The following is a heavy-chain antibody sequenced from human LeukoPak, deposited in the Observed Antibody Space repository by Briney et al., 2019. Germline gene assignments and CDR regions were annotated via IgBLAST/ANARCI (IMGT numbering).Heavy chain of an antibody. CDR3: ARAYYYDSSGYEVYFDY. CDR1: GGSISSGGYS. CDR2: IYHSGST. D-gene: IGHD3-22*01. J-gene: IGHJ4*02. V-gene: IGHV4-30-2*01. Sequence: SETLSLTCAVSGGSISSGGYSWSWIRQRPGKGLEWIGYIYHSGSTYYNPSLKSRVTISVDRSKNQFSLKLSSVTAVDTAVYYCARAYYYDSSGYEVYFDYWGQGTLVTVSS.